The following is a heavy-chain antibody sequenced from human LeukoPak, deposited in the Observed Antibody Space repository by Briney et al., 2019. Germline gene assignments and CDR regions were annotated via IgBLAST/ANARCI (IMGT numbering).Heavy chain of an antibody. CDR3: ARTNGDRALGKHFDL. CDR2: IFYSGST. Sequence: SETLSLTCTVSSGSISTSNYYWGWVRQPPGKALEWIGNIFYSGSTYYSPSLKSRVTISVDTSKNQFSLKLSSVTAADTAVCYCARTNGDRALGKHFDLWGRGTLVTVSS. J-gene: IGHJ2*01. CDR1: SGSISTSNYY. V-gene: IGHV4-39*07. D-gene: IGHD4-17*01.